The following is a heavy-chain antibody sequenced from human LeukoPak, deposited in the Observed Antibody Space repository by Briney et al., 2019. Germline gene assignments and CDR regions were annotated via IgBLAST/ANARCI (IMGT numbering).Heavy chain of an antibody. J-gene: IGHJ4*02. CDR2: IKQDGSEQ. CDR1: GFTFNNYW. V-gene: IGHV3-7*01. CDR3: ARSSFAHGSSTAYRPGDY. D-gene: IGHD2/OR15-2a*01. Sequence: PGGSLRLSCAASGFTFNNYWMTWVRQAPGRGLEWVASIKQDGSEQHYVDSVKGRFSISRDNAKNSMYLQMNSLRVEDTAVFYCARSSFAHGSSTAYRPGDYWGQGILVTVSS.